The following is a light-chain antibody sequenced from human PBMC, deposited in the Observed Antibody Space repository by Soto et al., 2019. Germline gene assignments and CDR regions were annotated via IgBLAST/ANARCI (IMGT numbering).Light chain of an antibody. Sequence: DIQMTQSPSSLSASVGDRVTITCRASQDISNYLAWYQQRPGKVPKLLIYDAFTLQSGVPSRFSGSGTGTDFTLTISSLQPEDVATYYCQKYNSAPRAWTFGQGTKVEIK. CDR2: DAF. CDR3: QKYNSAPRAWT. J-gene: IGKJ1*01. V-gene: IGKV1-27*01. CDR1: QDISNY.